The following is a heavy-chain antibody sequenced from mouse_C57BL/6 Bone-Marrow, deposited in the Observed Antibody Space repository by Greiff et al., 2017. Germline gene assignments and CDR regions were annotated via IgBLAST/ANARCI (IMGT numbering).Heavy chain of an antibody. V-gene: IGHV8-8*01. CDR1: GFSLSTFGMG. Sequence: QVTLKESGPGILQPSQTLSLTCSFSGFSLSTFGMGVGWIRQPSGKGLEWLAHIWWDDDKYYNPALKSRLTISKDTSKNQVFLKIANVDTADTATYYCARMDFYGYDPYYYAMDYWGQGTSVTVSS. D-gene: IGHD2-2*01. CDR2: IWWDDDK. CDR3: ARMDFYGYDPYYYAMDY. J-gene: IGHJ4*01.